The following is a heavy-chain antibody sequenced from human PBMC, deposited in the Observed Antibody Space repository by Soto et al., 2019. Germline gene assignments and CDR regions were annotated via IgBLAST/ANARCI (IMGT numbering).Heavy chain of an antibody. CDR2: IYYSGST. Sequence: SETLSLTCTVSGGSISSGGYYWSWIRQHPGKGLEWIGHIYYSGSTYYNPSLKSRVTISVDTSKNQFSLKLSSVTAADTAAYYCARGGNYDYYYYGMDVWGQGTTVTVYS. V-gene: IGHV4-31*03. CDR1: GGSISSGGYY. D-gene: IGHD4-4*01. J-gene: IGHJ6*02. CDR3: ARGGNYDYYYYGMDV.